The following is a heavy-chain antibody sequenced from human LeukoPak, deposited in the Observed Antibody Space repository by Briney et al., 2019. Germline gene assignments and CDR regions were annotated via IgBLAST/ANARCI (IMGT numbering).Heavy chain of an antibody. CDR3: ARHNYYGSGSPDY. J-gene: IGHJ4*02. D-gene: IGHD3-10*01. CDR1: GGSITSSSYY. Sequence: PSETLSLTCTVSGGSITSSSYYWGWIRQPPGKGLEWIGSVYYIGSTYYNPPLKSRVTISLDTSKNQFSLKLSSVTAADTAVYYCARHNYYGSGSPDYWGQGTLVTVSS. CDR2: VYYIGST. V-gene: IGHV4-39*01.